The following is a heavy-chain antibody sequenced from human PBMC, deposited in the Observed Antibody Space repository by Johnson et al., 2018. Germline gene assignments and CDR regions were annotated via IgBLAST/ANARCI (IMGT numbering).Heavy chain of an antibody. Sequence: VQLQESGGGLVQPGGSLRLSCAASGFTFRSYDMHWVRQATGKGLEWVSGIGTAGDTYYAGPVKGRFTISRENAKNSLYLQMNSLRAGDTAVYYCTRGGSYMDGWGKGTTVTVSS. CDR2: IGTAGDT. D-gene: IGHD1-26*01. CDR3: TRGGSYMDG. V-gene: IGHV3-13*01. CDR1: GFTFRSYD. J-gene: IGHJ6*03.